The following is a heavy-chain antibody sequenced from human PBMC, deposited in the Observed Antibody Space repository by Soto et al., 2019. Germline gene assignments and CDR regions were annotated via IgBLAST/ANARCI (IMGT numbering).Heavy chain of an antibody. Sequence: SETLSLTCTVSGGSISSYYWSWIRQPPGKGLEWIGYIYYSGSTNYNPSLKSRVTISVDTSKNQFSLKLSSVTAADTAVYYCARLSPEYYDFWSGYYTGNFDYWGQGTLVTVSS. J-gene: IGHJ4*02. D-gene: IGHD3-3*01. V-gene: IGHV4-59*08. CDR3: ARLSPEYYDFWSGYYTGNFDY. CDR1: GGSISSYY. CDR2: IYYSGST.